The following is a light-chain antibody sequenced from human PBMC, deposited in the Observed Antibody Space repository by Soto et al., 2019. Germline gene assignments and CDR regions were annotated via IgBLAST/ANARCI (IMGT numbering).Light chain of an antibody. J-gene: IGKJ4*01. Sequence: DIQMTQYPSSLSASVGDRVTITCRASQSISSYLNWYQQKPGKAPKLLICAASSLQSGVPSTFSGSGSGPDFTLTISSLQPEDFATYYCQQSYSTLLSFGGGTKVEIQ. CDR3: QQSYSTLLS. V-gene: IGKV1-39*01. CDR2: AAS. CDR1: QSISSY.